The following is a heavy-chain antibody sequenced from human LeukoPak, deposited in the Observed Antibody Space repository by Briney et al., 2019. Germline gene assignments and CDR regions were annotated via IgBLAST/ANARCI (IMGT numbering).Heavy chain of an antibody. CDR2: IIPIFGTA. V-gene: IGHV1-69*01. CDR1: GGTFSSYA. CDR3: ARDGGFSTYGDAFDI. Sequence: SVKVSCTASGGTFSSYAISWVRQAPGQGLEWMGGIIPIFGTANYAQKFQGRVTITAGESTSTAYMELSSLRSEDTAVYYCARDGGFSTYGDAFDIWGQGTMVTVSS. J-gene: IGHJ3*02. D-gene: IGHD3-16*01.